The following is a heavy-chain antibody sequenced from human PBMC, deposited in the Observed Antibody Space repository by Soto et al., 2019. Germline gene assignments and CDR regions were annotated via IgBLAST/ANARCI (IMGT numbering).Heavy chain of an antibody. CDR1: GFTFSSYA. D-gene: IGHD1-26*01. CDR2: ISYDGSNK. CDR3: ARDFGSLGATIDY. Sequence: GGSLRLSCAASGFTFSSYAMHWVRQAPGKGLEWVVVISYDGSNKYYADSVKGRFTISRDNSKNTLYLQMNSLRAEDTAVYYCARDFGSLGATIDYWGQGTLVTVSS. V-gene: IGHV3-30-3*01. J-gene: IGHJ4*02.